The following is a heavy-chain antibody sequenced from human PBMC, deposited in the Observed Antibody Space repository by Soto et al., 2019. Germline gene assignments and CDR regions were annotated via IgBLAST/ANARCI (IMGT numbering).Heavy chain of an antibody. Sequence: KPSETLSLTCTVSGGSISSGDYYWSWIRQPPGKGLEWIGYIYYSGSTYYNPSLKSRVTISVDTSKNQFSLKLSSVTAADTAVYYCARVVGYDRNDDWGQGTLVTVSS. CDR2: IYYSGST. V-gene: IGHV4-30-4*01. CDR3: ARVVGYDRNDD. J-gene: IGHJ4*02. CDR1: GGSISSGDYY. D-gene: IGHD1-26*01.